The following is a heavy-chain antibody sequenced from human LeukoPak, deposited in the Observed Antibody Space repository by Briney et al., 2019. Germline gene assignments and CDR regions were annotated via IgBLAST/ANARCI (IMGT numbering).Heavy chain of an antibody. V-gene: IGHV4-39*01. CDR2: IFYSGST. CDR3: ARQMNTVTADY. CDR1: CGSISSSSYF. J-gene: IGHJ4*02. D-gene: IGHD4-17*01. Sequence: PSGTLSLTCTVSCGSISSSSYFWGWIRQPPGKGLEWIGSIFYSGSTYYNPSLNSRVTISIGTSKNQFSLRLSSVTAADTAVYYCARQMNTVTADYWGQGTLVTVSS.